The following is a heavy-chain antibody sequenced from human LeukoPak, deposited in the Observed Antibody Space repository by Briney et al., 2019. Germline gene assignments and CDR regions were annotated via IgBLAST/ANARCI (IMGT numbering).Heavy chain of an antibody. CDR2: IYPGDSDT. D-gene: IGHD3-3*01. CDR1: GYSFTSYW. J-gene: IGHJ4*02. V-gene: IGHV5-51*01. CDR3: ARQYYDFWSGYYEPFDY. Sequence: GESLKISCKGSGYSFTSYWIGWVRQMPGKGLEWMGIIYPGDSDTRYSPSFQGQVTISADKSISTAYLQWSSLKASDTAMYYCARQYYDFWSGYYEPFDYWGPGTLVTVSS.